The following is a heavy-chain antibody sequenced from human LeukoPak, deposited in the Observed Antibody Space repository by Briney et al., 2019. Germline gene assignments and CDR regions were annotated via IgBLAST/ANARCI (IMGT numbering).Heavy chain of an antibody. CDR3: ARDGPAATFDC. V-gene: IGHV4-61*02. Sequence: SETLSLTCTLSGGSISSGSYYWSWIRQPAGKGLEWIGRIYTSGSTIYNPSLESRVTISADTSKNQFSLKLNSVTAADTAVYYCARDGPAATFDCWGQGTLVTVSS. J-gene: IGHJ4*02. D-gene: IGHD2-2*01. CDR1: GGSISSGSYY. CDR2: IYTSGST.